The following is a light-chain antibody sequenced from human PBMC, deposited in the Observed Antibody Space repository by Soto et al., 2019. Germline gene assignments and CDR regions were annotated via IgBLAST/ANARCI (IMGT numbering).Light chain of an antibody. CDR3: QHFGNSLWT. Sequence: SLLSQSRGTLALSPGEGSTLSCRASQSVSSSYLAWYQQKSGQAPRLLIYGASSRAIHTPDRFSGSGSGTDFTLTISGLEPEDFAVYYCQHFGNSLWTFGQGTKVDIK. CDR1: QSVSSSY. V-gene: IGKV3-20*01. J-gene: IGKJ1*01. CDR2: GAS.